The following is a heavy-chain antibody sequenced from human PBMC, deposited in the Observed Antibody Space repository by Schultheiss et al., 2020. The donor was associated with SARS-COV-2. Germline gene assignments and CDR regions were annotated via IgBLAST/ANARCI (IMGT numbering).Heavy chain of an antibody. Sequence: SETLSLTCTVSGGSISSYYWSWIRQPPGKGLEWIGYISHTGSTNYNPSLKSRVTISANTSKNQFSLKLTSVTAADTAVYYCARRRDWNDVFDYWGQGTLVTVSS. V-gene: IGHV4-59*08. CDR3: ARRRDWNDVFDY. CDR2: ISHTGST. J-gene: IGHJ4*02. CDR1: GGSISSYY. D-gene: IGHD1-1*01.